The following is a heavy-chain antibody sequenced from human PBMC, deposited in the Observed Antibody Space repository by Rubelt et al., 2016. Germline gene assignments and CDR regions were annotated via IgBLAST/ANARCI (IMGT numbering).Heavy chain of an antibody. J-gene: IGHJ4*02. Sequence: QVQLHQWGAGLLKPSETLSLTCTVSGGSFTGHYWIWVRQPPGKGLEWIGETDLNGGTNYAPSLKCWVTISLDTSDKQFFLKLNSVTAADTAVYYCARGFRTDWPVGPDWGQGTLVTVSS. CDR3: ARGFRTDWPVGPD. V-gene: IGHV4-34*01. D-gene: IGHD3-9*01. CDR1: GGSFTGHY. CDR2: TDLNGGT.